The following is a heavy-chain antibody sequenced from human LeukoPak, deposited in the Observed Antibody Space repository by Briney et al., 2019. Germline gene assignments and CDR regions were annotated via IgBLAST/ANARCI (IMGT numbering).Heavy chain of an antibody. D-gene: IGHD6-13*01. CDR1: GFTFSTYW. Sequence: PGGSLRLSCAASGFTFSTYWMHWVRQAPGKGLVWVSRINSDGSRTTYADSVKGRFTISRDNAKNTLSLQMNSLRAEDTAVYYCTRQQLDAFDIWGPGTMVTVSS. V-gene: IGHV3-74*01. J-gene: IGHJ3*02. CDR2: INSDGSRT. CDR3: TRQQLDAFDI.